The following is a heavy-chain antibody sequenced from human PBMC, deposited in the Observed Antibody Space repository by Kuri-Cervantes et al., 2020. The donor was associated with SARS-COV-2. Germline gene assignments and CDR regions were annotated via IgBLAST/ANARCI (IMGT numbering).Heavy chain of an antibody. D-gene: IGHD3-16*01. Sequence: GGSLRLSCAASGFTFSNAWMSWVRQAPGKGLEWVGRIKSKTDGGTTDYAAPVKGRFTISRDDSKNTLYLQMNSQKTEDTAVYYCTGSIIPSYYFYQYMDVWGKGTTVTVSS. CDR2: IKSKTDGGTT. CDR1: GFTFSNAW. J-gene: IGHJ6*03. V-gene: IGHV3-15*01. CDR3: TGSIIPSYYFYQYMDV.